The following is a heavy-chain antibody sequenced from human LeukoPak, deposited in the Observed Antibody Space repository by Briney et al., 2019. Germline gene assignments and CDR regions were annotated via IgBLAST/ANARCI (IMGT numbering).Heavy chain of an antibody. D-gene: IGHD5-24*01. CDR3: AKDLWLPDY. J-gene: IGHJ4*02. CDR2: IKEDGSEK. V-gene: IGHV3-7*01. Sequence: GGSLRLSCAASGFSFSTYWMTWVRQAPGKGLEWVANIKEDGSEKVYVDSLKGRFTISRDNAKNALYLQMNSLRAEDTAVYYCAKDLWLPDYWGQGTQVTVSS. CDR1: GFSFSTYW.